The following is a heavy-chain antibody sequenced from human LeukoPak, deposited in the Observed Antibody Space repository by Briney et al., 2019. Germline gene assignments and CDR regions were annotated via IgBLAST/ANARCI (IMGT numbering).Heavy chain of an antibody. D-gene: IGHD2-8*01. J-gene: IGHJ4*02. V-gene: IGHV1-2*02. CDR3: AREYCTNGVCYKAHDY. CDR2: INPNSGGT. Sequence: ASVKVSFKAFGYTFTGNYMHWVRQAPGQGLEWMGWINPNSGGTNYAQKFQGRVTMTSDTSISTAYMELSSLRSDDTAVYFCAREYCTNGVCYKAHDYWGQGTLVTVSS. CDR1: GYTFTGNY.